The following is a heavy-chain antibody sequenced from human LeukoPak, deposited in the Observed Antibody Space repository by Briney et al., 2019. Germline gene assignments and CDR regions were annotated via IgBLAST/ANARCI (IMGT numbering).Heavy chain of an antibody. J-gene: IGHJ3*02. CDR3: ARKGSLRAFDI. CDR2: IYYSGST. D-gene: IGHD3-10*01. V-gene: IGHV4-59*08. CDR1: GGSISSYY. Sequence: SETLSLTCTVSGGSISSYYWSWIRQPPGKGLEWIGYIYYSGSTNYNPSLKSRVTISVDTSKNQFSLKLSSVTAADTAVYYCARKGSLRAFDIWGQGTMVTVSS.